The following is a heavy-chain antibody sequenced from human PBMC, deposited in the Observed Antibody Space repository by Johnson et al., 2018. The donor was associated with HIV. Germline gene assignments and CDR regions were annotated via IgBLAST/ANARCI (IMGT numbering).Heavy chain of an antibody. CDR2: ISWDGGSS. CDR1: GFTVSSNY. D-gene: IGHD5-12*01. V-gene: IGHV3-43D*03. Sequence: EVQLVESGGGVVRPGGSLRLSCAASGFTVSSNYMSWVRQAPGKGLEWVSVISWDGGSSYYADSVKGRFTISRDNSKNSLYLQMNSLRAEDTALYYCAKELARHSDAFDSWGQGTMVTVSS. J-gene: IGHJ3*02. CDR3: AKELARHSDAFDS.